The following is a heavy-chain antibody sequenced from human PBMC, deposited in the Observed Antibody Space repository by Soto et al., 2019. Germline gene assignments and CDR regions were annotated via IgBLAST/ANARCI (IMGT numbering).Heavy chain of an antibody. V-gene: IGHV5-51*01. CDR2: IYPGDSDT. J-gene: IGHJ4*02. D-gene: IGHD3-10*01. CDR1: GYSFTSYW. Sequence: GESLKISCKGSGYSFTSYWIGWVRQMPGKGLEWMGIIYPGDSDTRYSPSFQGQVTISADKSISTAYLQWSSLKASDTAMYYCARRQTLYYYGSGKLDYFDYWGQGTLVTVSS. CDR3: ARRQTLYYYGSGKLDYFDY.